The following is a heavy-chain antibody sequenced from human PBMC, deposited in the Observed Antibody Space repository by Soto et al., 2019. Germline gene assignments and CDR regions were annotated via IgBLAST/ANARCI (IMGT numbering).Heavy chain of an antibody. Sequence: EVQLLESGGGLVQPGGSLRLSCAASGFTFSNFPMSWFRQAPGKGLEWVSVISAINTGTYYADSVKGRFTISRDNSKNTLYLQMNSLRAEETALYCCASREAAAGANDYWGQGTLVQVS. CDR3: ASREAAAGANDY. V-gene: IGHV3-23*01. CDR1: GFTFSNFP. D-gene: IGHD6-25*01. CDR2: ISAINTGT. J-gene: IGHJ4*02.